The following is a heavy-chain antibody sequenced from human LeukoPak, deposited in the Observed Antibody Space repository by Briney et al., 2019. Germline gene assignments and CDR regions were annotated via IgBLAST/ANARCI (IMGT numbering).Heavy chain of an antibody. CDR1: GYTFTSYY. Sequence: ASVKVSCKASGYTFTSYYMHWVRQAPGQGLEWMGIINPSGGSTSYAQKFQGRVTMTRDTPTSTAYMELSSLRSEDTAVYYCARALTVLRYFDWTYAFDIWGQGTMVTVSS. J-gene: IGHJ3*02. D-gene: IGHD3-9*01. CDR3: ARALTVLRYFDWTYAFDI. V-gene: IGHV1-46*01. CDR2: INPSGGST.